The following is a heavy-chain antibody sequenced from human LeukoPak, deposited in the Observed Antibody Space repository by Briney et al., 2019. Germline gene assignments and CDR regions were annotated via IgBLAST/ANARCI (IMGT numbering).Heavy chain of an antibody. CDR1: NGSISSGNYY. Sequence: SETLSLTCTVSNGSISSGNYYWGWLRQPPGKGLEWIASISYSESTYYNPSLKSRVTISADTSKNHFSLKLTSVTAADTAVYYCAREDSSSWYLDYYYYYMDVWGKGTTVTVSS. V-gene: IGHV4-39*02. CDR3: AREDSSSWYLDYYYYYMDV. J-gene: IGHJ6*03. D-gene: IGHD6-13*01. CDR2: ISYSEST.